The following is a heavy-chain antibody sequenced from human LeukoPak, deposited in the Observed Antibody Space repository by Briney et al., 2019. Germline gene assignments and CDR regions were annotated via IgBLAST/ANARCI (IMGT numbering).Heavy chain of an antibody. CDR2: IYSGGST. V-gene: IGHV3-53*01. Sequence: GGSLRLSCAASGFTFSAYWMSWVRQAPGKGLEWVSIIYSGGSTSYADSVKGRFTISRDNSKNTLYLQMNSLTAEDTAVYYCASPSGSRGVFLDYWGQGTLVTVSS. CDR3: ASPSGSRGVFLDY. CDR1: GFTFSAYW. D-gene: IGHD3-16*01. J-gene: IGHJ4*02.